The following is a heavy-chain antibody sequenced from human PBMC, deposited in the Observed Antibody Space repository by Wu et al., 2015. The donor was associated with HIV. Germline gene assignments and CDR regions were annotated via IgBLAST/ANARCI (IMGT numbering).Heavy chain of an antibody. D-gene: IGHD3-22*01. CDR2: ISAQNGNT. CDR3: ARGHYYDASSSPLY. Sequence: VQLVQSGGEVKKPGASVKVACKASGYIFSDYGINWVRQAPGEGLEWMGWISAQNGNTKNAQKFEGRVTLTTDASSNTAYMELRSLTSDDTAVYFCARGHYYDASSSPLYWGPGTRVTVSS. CDR1: GYIFSDYG. J-gene: IGHJ4*02. V-gene: IGHV1-18*01.